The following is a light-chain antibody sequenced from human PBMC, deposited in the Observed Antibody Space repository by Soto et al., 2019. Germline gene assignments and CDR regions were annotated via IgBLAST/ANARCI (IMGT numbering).Light chain of an antibody. J-gene: IGLJ2*01. V-gene: IGLV2-14*03. CDR3: MSFTSSTTLV. Sequence: QSVLTQPASVSGSPGQSVTISCTGTSTDIGGYNVVSWYQQHPGRAPKLMIFDNSNRPSGVSVRFSGSKSGTTASLTISGLQAEDEADYYCMSFTSSTTLVFGRGTKLTVL. CDR2: DNS. CDR1: STDIGGYNV.